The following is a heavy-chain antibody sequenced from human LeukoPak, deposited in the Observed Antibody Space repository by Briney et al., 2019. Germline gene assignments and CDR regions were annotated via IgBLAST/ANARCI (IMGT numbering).Heavy chain of an antibody. J-gene: IGHJ4*02. CDR1: GFTFSSYG. CDR3: AKDQVFAVTTTSFDY. V-gene: IGHV3-30*02. D-gene: IGHD4-17*01. CDR2: IRYDGSNK. Sequence: GGSLRLSCGASGFTFSSYGMHWVRQAPGKGLEWVAFIRYDGSNKYYADSVKGRFTISRDNSKNTLYLQMNSLRAEDTAVYYCAKDQVFAVTTTSFDYWGQGTLVTVFS.